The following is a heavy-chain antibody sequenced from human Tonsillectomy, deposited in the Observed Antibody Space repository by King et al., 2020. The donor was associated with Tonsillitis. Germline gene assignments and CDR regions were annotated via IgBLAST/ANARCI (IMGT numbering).Heavy chain of an antibody. CDR2: IYRGDSDT. Sequence: VQLVESGAEVKKPGESLKISCKASGYSFTNYWIGWVRQMPGKGLEWMGIIYRGDSDTRYSPSFQGQVTISADKSISTAYLQWSSLKASDTAMYYCAGGHLGSGSYYPQGFDYWAREPWSPSPQ. CDR1: GYSFTNYW. CDR3: AGGHLGSGSYYPQGFDY. V-gene: IGHV5-51*01. D-gene: IGHD3-10*01. J-gene: IGHJ4*02.